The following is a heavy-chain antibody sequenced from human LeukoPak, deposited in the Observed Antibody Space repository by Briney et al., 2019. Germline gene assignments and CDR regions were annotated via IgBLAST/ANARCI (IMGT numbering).Heavy chain of an antibody. J-gene: IGHJ4*02. CDR3: ARGRCGWVFDY. CDR2: INYSGST. Sequence: SETLSLTCTVSGGSISRYYWSWIRQPPGKGLEWIGYINYSGSTNYNPSLKSRVTISVDTSKNQFSLKLTSVTLGDPALYYCARGRCGWVFDYWGQGTLVTVSS. CDR1: GGSISRYY. D-gene: IGHD6-19*01. V-gene: IGHV4-59*01.